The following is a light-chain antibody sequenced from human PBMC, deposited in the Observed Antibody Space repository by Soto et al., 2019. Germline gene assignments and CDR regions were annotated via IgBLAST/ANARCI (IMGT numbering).Light chain of an antibody. V-gene: IGLV2-14*01. CDR1: SSDVGGYKY. CDR2: DVS. J-gene: IGLJ1*01. Sequence: QSVLTQPASVSGSPGQSITISCTGTSSDVGGYKYVSWYQQHPGKAPKLMIYDVSDRPSGLSNRFSGSKSGNTASLTISGLQAEDEADYYCSSYTSSSTLVFGTGTKVTVL. CDR3: SSYTSSSTLV.